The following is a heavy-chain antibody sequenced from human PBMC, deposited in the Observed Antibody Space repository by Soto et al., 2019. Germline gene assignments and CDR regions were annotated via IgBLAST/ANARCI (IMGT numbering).Heavy chain of an antibody. V-gene: IGHV3-33*01. CDR1: GFTFSSYG. CDR3: ATSRYYYGSGSYYLGGFDP. CDR2: IWYDGSNK. Sequence: QVQLVESGGGVVQPGRSLRLSCAASGFTFSSYGMHWVRQAPGKGLEWVAVIWYDGSNKYYADSVKGRFTISRDNSKNTLYLQMNSLRAEDTAVYYCATSRYYYGSGSYYLGGFDPWGQGTLVTVSS. D-gene: IGHD3-10*01. J-gene: IGHJ5*02.